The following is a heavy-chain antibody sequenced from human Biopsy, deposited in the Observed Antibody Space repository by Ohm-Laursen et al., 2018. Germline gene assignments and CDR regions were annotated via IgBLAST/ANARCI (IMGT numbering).Heavy chain of an antibody. J-gene: IGHJ2*01. CDR1: GGPIVSYY. D-gene: IGHD5-24*01. Sequence: SETLSLTCTVSGGPIVSYYWSWIRQPPGKALEWIGYIYFTGKTSYNPSLKSRVTMSVNTSKKQFSLRLSSVTAADTAVYYCASAGYNPDWNFDLWGRGTRVTVSS. CDR2: IYFTGKT. CDR3: ASAGYNPDWNFDL. V-gene: IGHV4-59*12.